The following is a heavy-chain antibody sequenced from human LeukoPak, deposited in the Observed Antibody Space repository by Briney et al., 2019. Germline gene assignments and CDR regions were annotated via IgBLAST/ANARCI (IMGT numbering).Heavy chain of an antibody. V-gene: IGHV6-1*01. CDR1: GDSVSSHSSA. CDR3: ARDPAYNYGMDV. D-gene: IGHD2-2*01. Sequence: SQTLSLTCAISGDSVSSHSSAWNWIRQSPSRGLEWLGRTYYRSIWYHDYAVSVNSRISINPDTSKNQFSLQLTSVTPEDTAVYYCARDPAYNYGMDVWGRGTTVTVS. CDR2: TYYRSIWYH. J-gene: IGHJ6*02.